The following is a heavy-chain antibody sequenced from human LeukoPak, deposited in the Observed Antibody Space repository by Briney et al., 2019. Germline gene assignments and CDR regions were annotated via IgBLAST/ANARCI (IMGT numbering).Heavy chain of an antibody. J-gene: IGHJ4*02. CDR2: ISGSGGST. Sequence: GLSLRLSCAASVFTYSSYSMSWARHAPGKGLEYVSAISGSGGSTYYADSVKDRLTISRDNSKNTLYLQMNSLRAEDTAVYYCAKWRGAYYYGSRLDYWGQGTLVTVSS. CDR1: VFTYSSYS. V-gene: IGHV3-23*01. D-gene: IGHD3-10*01. CDR3: AKWRGAYYYGSRLDY.